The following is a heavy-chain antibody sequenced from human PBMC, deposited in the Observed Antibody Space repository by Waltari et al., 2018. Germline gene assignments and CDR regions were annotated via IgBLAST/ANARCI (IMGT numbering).Heavy chain of an antibody. Sequence: QVQLVESGGGVVQPGGSLRLSCAASGFTFSSYGMHWVRQAPGKGLDWVAFIRNDGSSKYYADSVKGRVTISRDNSKNTLYLQMNSLRAEDTAVYYCAKVGGYGSGWYWGQGTLVTVSS. J-gene: IGHJ4*02. D-gene: IGHD3-10*01. CDR1: GFTFSSYG. V-gene: IGHV3-30*02. CDR3: AKVGGYGSGWY. CDR2: IRNDGSSK.